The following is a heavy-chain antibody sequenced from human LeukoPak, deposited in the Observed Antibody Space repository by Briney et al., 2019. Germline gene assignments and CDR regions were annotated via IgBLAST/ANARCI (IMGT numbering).Heavy chain of an antibody. D-gene: IGHD5-18*01. Sequence: GESLKISCKGSGYRFTNYWIGWVRQMPGKGLEWMGRIDPSDSYTMYSPSFQGHVTISADKSISTAYLQWSSLKASDSAMYYCARVLGYSYGWNYWGQGTLVTVSS. CDR3: ARVLGYSYGWNY. V-gene: IGHV5-10-1*01. J-gene: IGHJ4*02. CDR1: GYRFTNYW. CDR2: IDPSDSYT.